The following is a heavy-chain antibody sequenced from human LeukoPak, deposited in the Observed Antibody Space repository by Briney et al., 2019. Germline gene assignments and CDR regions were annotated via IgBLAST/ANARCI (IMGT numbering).Heavy chain of an antibody. V-gene: IGHV4-34*01. J-gene: IGHJ4*02. CDR1: GGSFSSYY. D-gene: IGHD1-26*01. Sequence: SETLSLTCAVYGGSFSSYYWSWIRQPPGKGLEWIGEINHSGSTNYNPSLKSRVTISVDTSKNQFSLKLSSVTAADTAVYYCARSQTGGTFDHWGQGALVTVSS. CDR3: ARSQTGGTFDH. CDR2: INHSGST.